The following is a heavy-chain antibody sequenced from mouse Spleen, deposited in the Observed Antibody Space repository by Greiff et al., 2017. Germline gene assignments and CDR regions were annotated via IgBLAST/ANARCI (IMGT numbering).Heavy chain of an antibody. V-gene: IGHV5-9-3*01. CDR1: GFTFSSYA. Sequence: EVQLVESGGGLVKPGGSLKLSCAASGFTFSSYAMSWVRQTPEKRLEWVATISSGGSYTYYPDSVKGRFTIARDNAKNTLYLQMSSLRSEDTAMYYCARLYDYDAYYYAMDYWGQGTSVTVSS. D-gene: IGHD2-4*01. CDR3: ARLYDYDAYYYAMDY. CDR2: ISSGGSYT. J-gene: IGHJ4*01.